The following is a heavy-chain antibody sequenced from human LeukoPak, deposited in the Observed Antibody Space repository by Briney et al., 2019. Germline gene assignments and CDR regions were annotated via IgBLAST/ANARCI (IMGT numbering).Heavy chain of an antibody. CDR2: ITGSSNFM. Sequence: GGSLRLSCAASGFTFSTYSMNWVRQAPGKGLEWVSSITGSSNFMSYADSVKGRFTISRDNARNSLYLQMNSLRAEDTAVYYRAGDFSQSRNSDYWGQGTLVTVSS. CDR3: AGDFSQSRNSDY. CDR1: GFTFSTYS. D-gene: IGHD4-23*01. V-gene: IGHV3-21*01. J-gene: IGHJ4*02.